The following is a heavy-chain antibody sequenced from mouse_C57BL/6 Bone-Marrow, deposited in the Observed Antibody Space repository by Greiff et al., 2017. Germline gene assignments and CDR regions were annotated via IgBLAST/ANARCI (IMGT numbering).Heavy chain of an antibody. Sequence: EVQLQESVAELVRPGASVKLSCTASGFNIKNTYMHWVKQRPEQGLEWIGRIDPANGNTKYAPKFQGKATITADTSSNTAYLQLSSLTSEDTAIYYCARESPYGSSWHYAMDYWGQGTSVTVSS. CDR1: GFNIKNTY. J-gene: IGHJ4*01. D-gene: IGHD1-1*01. CDR3: ARESPYGSSWHYAMDY. CDR2: IDPANGNT. V-gene: IGHV14-3*01.